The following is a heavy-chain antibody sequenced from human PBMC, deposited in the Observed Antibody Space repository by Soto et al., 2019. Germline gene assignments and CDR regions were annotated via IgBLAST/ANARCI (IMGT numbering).Heavy chain of an antibody. Sequence: GGSLRLSCAASGFTFNTYWMRWLRQAPGKGLEWVANIKYDGSEKNYVDSVKGRFTISRDNAKNSLFLQMNSLRGEDTAVYYCASQLHQGTQPAGYWGQGTLVTVSS. CDR3: ASQLHQGTQPAGY. D-gene: IGHD1-1*01. CDR2: IKYDGSEK. V-gene: IGHV3-7*05. CDR1: GFTFNTYW. J-gene: IGHJ4*02.